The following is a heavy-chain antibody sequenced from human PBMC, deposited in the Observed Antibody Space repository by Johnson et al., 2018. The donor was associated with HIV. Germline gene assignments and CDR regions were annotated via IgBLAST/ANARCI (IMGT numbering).Heavy chain of an antibody. J-gene: IGHJ3*02. D-gene: IGHD1-26*01. V-gene: IGHV3-30*04. Sequence: VQLVESGGGLVQPGGSLRLSCAASGFTFSSYAMHWVRQAPGKGLEWVAVISYDGSNKYYADSVKGRFTISRDNSKNTLYLQMNSLRAEDTAVYYCARVATHAFDIWGQGTMVTVSS. CDR3: ARVATHAFDI. CDR2: ISYDGSNK. CDR1: GFTFSSYA.